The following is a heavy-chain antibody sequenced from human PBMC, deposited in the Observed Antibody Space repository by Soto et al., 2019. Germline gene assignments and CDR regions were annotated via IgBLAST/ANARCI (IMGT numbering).Heavy chain of an antibody. CDR3: ARDRYDYVWGNYRSGDFDI. V-gene: IGHV3-33*01. Sequence: QVQLVESGGGVVQPGRSLRLSCAASGFTFSSYGMHWVRQAPGKGLEWVAVIWYDGSNKYYADSVKGRFTISRDNSNITLYLQMVSLRAEGTAVYYCARDRYDYVWGNYRSGDFDIWDKGTMVTVSS. CDR1: GFTFSSYG. J-gene: IGHJ3*02. CDR2: IWYDGSNK. D-gene: IGHD3-16*02.